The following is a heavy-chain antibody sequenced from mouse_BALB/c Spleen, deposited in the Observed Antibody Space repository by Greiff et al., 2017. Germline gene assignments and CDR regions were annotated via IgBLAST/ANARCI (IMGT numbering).Heavy chain of an antibody. CDR3: ARDRVRGPMDY. J-gene: IGHJ4*01. Sequence: EVKLMESGGGLVQPGGSLKLSCAASGFTFSSYGMSWVRQTPDKRLELVATINSNGGSTYYPDSVKGRFTISRDNAKNTLYLQMSSLKSEDTAMYYCARDRVRGPMDYWGQGTSVTVSS. D-gene: IGHD2-14*01. CDR1: GFTFSSYG. V-gene: IGHV5-6-3*01. CDR2: INSNGGST.